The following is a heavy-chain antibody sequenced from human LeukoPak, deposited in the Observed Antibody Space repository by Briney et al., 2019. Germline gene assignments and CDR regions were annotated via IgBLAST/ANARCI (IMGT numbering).Heavy chain of an antibody. D-gene: IGHD3-22*01. CDR2: IYYSGST. CDR1: GGSISSYY. Sequence: SETLSLTCTVSGGSISSYYWSWIRQPPGKGLEWIGYIYYSGSTNYNPSLKSRVTISVDTSKNHFSLKLSSVTAADTAVYYCAREVTYYYDSSGSFDYWGQGTLVTVSS. CDR3: AREVTYYYDSSGSFDY. V-gene: IGHV4-59*01. J-gene: IGHJ4*02.